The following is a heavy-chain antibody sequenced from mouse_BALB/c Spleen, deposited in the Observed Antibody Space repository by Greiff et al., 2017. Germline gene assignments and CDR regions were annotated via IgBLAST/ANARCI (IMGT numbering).Heavy chain of an antibody. V-gene: IGHV1-14*01. CDR2: INPYNDGT. CDR1: GYTFTSYV. D-gene: IGHD2-1*01. CDR3: ARGVSYGNYYFDY. Sequence: VQLQQSGPELVKPGASVKMSCKASGYTFTSYVMHWVKQKPGQGLEWIGYINPYNDGTKYNEKFKGKATLTSDKSSSTAYMELSSLTSEDSAVYYCARGVSYGNYYFDYWGQGTTLTVAS. J-gene: IGHJ2*01.